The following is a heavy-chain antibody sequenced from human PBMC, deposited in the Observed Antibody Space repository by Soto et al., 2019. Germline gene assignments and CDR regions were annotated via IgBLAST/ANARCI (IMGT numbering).Heavy chain of an antibody. CDR2: IYNSGST. D-gene: IGHD2-21*01. CDR3: ARQFNSFFAP. Sequence: PSETLSLTCTVSGGSISSYYWSWIRQPPGKGLEWIGYIYNSGSTTYTPSLRSRVTISIDPSKNQFSLKLSYLTAADTAVYYCARQFNSFFAPWAQESRVTVPS. CDR1: GGSISSYY. J-gene: IGHJ5*02. V-gene: IGHV4-59*08.